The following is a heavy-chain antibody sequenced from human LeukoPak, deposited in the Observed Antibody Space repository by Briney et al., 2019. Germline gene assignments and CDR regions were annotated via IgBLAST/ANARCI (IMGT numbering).Heavy chain of an antibody. V-gene: IGHV3-21*01. CDR2: ISSSSSYI. Sequence: GGSLRLSCAASGFTFSSYGMHWVRQAPGKGLEWVSSISSSSSYIYYADSVKGRFTISRDNAKNSLYLQMNSLRAEDTAVYYCATKITYYYDSSGYLDWGQGTLVTVSS. D-gene: IGHD3-22*01. J-gene: IGHJ4*02. CDR3: ATKITYYYDSSGYLD. CDR1: GFTFSSYG.